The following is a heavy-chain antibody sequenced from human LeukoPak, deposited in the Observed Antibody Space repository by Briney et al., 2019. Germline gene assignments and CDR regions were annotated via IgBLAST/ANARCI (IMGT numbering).Heavy chain of an antibody. CDR2: IIPIFGTA. CDR1: GGTFSSYA. CDR3: ARDTYDSSGYYYVLLDY. J-gene: IGHJ4*02. D-gene: IGHD3-22*01. Sequence: GSSVKVSCKASGGTFSSYAISWVRQAPGQGLEWMGGIIPIFGTANYAQKFQGRVTITADESTSTAYMELSSLRSEDTAVYYCARDTYDSSGYYYVLLDYWGQGTLVTVSS. V-gene: IGHV1-69*01.